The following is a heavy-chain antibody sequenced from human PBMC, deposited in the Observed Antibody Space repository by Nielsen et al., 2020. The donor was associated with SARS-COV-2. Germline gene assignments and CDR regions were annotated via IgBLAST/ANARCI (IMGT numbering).Heavy chain of an antibody. CDR3: AVSGWFDP. J-gene: IGHJ5*02. Sequence: SLKISCAASGFTFDDYAMHWVRQAPGKGLEWVSGISWNSGSIGYADSVKGRFTISRDNAKNSLYLQINSLRAEDTAVYYCAVSGWFDPWGQGTLVTVSS. D-gene: IGHD3-10*01. CDR1: GFTFDDYA. V-gene: IGHV3-9*01. CDR2: ISWNSGSI.